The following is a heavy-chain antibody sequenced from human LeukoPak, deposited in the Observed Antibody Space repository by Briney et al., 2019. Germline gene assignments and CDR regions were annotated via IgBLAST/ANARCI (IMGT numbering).Heavy chain of an antibody. Sequence: SETLSLTCAVYGGSFSGYYWSWIRQPPGKGLEWIGEINHSGSTNYSPSHKSRVTISVDTSKNQFSLKLSSVTAADTAVYYCARGKGQDAFDIWGQGTMVTVSS. CDR3: ARGKGQDAFDI. J-gene: IGHJ3*02. CDR2: INHSGST. V-gene: IGHV4-34*01. CDR1: GGSFSGYY.